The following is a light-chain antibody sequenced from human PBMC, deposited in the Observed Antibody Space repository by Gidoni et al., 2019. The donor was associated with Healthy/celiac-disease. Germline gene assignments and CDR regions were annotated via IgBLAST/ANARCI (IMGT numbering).Light chain of an antibody. CDR2: QDS. CDR1: KLGDNY. J-gene: IGLJ1*01. CDR3: QAWDSSTYYV. V-gene: IGLV3-1*01. Sequence: SYELTQPPSVSVSPGQTASITCSGDKLGDNYACWYQQKPGQSPVLVIYQDSKRPSGIPERFSGSNSGNTATLTIIGTQAMDEADYYCQAWDSSTYYVFGTGTKVTVL.